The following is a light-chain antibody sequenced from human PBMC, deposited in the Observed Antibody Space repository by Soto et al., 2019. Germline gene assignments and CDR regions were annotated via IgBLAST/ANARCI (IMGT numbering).Light chain of an antibody. CDR2: GAS. CDR1: QSVTSSY. Sequence: EIVWTQSPGTLSLSPGERATLSCRASQSVTSSYLAWYQQKPGQAPRLLIYGASNRATGIPDRFSGSGSGTDFTLTISRLEPEDFAVYYCQQYGSSPRTFGQGTKVEIK. CDR3: QQYGSSPRT. J-gene: IGKJ1*01. V-gene: IGKV3-20*01.